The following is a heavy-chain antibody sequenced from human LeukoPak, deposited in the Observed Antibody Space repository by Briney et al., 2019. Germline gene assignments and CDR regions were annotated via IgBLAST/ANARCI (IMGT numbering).Heavy chain of an antibody. V-gene: IGHV4-39*07. CDR2: IYFSGGT. J-gene: IGHJ4*02. CDR3: ARDRGYSGYDLGE. CDR1: GDSISSSNCY. D-gene: IGHD5-12*01. Sequence: PSETLSLTCTVSGDSISSSNCYWGWIRQPPGKGLEWIGSIYFSGGTYYNPSLKSRVTISVDTSKNQFSLKLSSVTAADTAVYYCARDRGYSGYDLGEWGQGTLVTVSS.